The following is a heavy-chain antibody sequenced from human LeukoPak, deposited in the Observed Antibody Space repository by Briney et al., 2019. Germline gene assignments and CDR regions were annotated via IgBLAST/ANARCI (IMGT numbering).Heavy chain of an antibody. V-gene: IGHV3-74*01. CDR3: ARGRRHWNDPNGDAFDI. Sequence: GESLRLSCAASGFTLKSYWMHWVRQAPGKGLVWVSRINSDGRSTSYADSVKGRFTISRDNAKNTLYLQMNSLRAEDTAVYYCARGRRHWNDPNGDAFDIWGQGTMVTVSS. D-gene: IGHD1-1*01. J-gene: IGHJ3*02. CDR1: GFTLKSYW. CDR2: INSDGRST.